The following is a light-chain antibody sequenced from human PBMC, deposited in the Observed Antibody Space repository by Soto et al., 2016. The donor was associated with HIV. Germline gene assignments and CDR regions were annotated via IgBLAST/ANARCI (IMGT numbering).Light chain of an antibody. CDR1: EKINTF. V-gene: IGKV1-39*01. CDR3: QQSYTYPRTTT. Sequence: DIQMTQSPSSLSAFVGDRVTITCRASEKINTFLNWYQQKPGKAPKLLICGASSLQSGVPSRFSGSGSGTDFTLTISSLQPEDFATYYCQQSYTYPRTTTFGQGTKLE. CDR2: GAS. J-gene: IGKJ2*01.